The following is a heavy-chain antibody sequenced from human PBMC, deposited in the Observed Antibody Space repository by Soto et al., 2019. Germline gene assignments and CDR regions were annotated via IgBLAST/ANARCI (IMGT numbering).Heavy chain of an antibody. Sequence: PGGSLRLSCAASGFTFSSYAMHWVRQAPGKGLEWVAVISYDGSNKYYADSVKGRFTISRDNSKNTLYLQMNSLRAEDTAVYYCANSRKSRIAAAGEGIDYWGQGTLVTVSS. CDR1: GFTFSSYA. V-gene: IGHV3-30-3*01. J-gene: IGHJ4*02. D-gene: IGHD6-13*01. CDR3: ANSRKSRIAAAGEGIDY. CDR2: ISYDGSNK.